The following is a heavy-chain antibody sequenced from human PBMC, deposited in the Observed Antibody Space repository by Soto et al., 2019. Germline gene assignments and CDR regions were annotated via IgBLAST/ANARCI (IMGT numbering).Heavy chain of an antibody. CDR1: GFRFSDHY. Sequence: QVQLVESGGGLVEPGGSLRLSCAASGFRFSDHYMTWIRQAPGKGLEWVSKISGDGATIYYADSVKGRFTVSRDNAKNSVYLQMNSLRAEDTAEYYCASDPYYYASGFWGQGTLVTVSS. CDR2: ISGDGATI. J-gene: IGHJ4*02. D-gene: IGHD3-10*01. CDR3: ASDPYYYASGF. V-gene: IGHV3-11*01.